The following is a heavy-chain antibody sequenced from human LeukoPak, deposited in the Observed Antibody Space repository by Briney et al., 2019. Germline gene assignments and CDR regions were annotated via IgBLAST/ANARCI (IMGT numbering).Heavy chain of an antibody. CDR3: ARDPRGAFGELSAGEIDYCYYGMGV. D-gene: IGHD3-10*01. CDR2: INPNSGGT. J-gene: IGHJ6*02. CDR1: GYTFTGYY. Sequence: ASVKVSCKASGYTFTGYYMHWVRQAPGQGLEWMGWINPNSGGTNYAQKLQGRVTMTRDTSISTAYMELSRLRSDDTAVYYCARDPRGAFGELSAGEIDYCYYGMGVWGQGTTVTVSS. V-gene: IGHV1-2*02.